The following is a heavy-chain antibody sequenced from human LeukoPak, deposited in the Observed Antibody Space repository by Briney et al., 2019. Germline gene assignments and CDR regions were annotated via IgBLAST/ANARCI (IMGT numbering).Heavy chain of an antibody. J-gene: IGHJ6*03. CDR2: INPNSGGT. Sequence: GASVKVSCKASGYTFTGYYVHWVRQDPGQGLEWMGWINPNSGGTNYAQEFQGRITISSDTSISTVYMELSRLRSDDTAVYYCAKDRYGDYVYYYMDVWGKGTAVIVSS. V-gene: IGHV1-2*02. D-gene: IGHD4/OR15-4a*01. CDR3: AKDRYGDYVYYYMDV. CDR1: GYTFTGYY.